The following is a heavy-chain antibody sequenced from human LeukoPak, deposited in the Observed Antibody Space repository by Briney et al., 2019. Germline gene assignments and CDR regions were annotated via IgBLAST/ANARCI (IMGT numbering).Heavy chain of an antibody. CDR2: IYYSGST. Sequence: SETLSLTCTFSGDSISDYYWTWIRQPAGKGLEWIGNIYYSGSTYYNPSLKSRVTISVDTSKNQFSLRLSSVTAADTAVYYCARLAAAAMYYFDYWGQGTLVTVSS. CDR3: ARLAAAAMYYFDY. V-gene: IGHV4-59*04. D-gene: IGHD6-13*01. J-gene: IGHJ4*02. CDR1: GDSISDYY.